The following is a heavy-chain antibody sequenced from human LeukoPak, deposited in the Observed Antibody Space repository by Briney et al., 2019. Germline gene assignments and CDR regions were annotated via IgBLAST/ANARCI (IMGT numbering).Heavy chain of an antibody. CDR2: ISAYNGNT. J-gene: IGHJ4*02. CDR1: GYAFTSYG. CDR3: ARGKNFWSGFPFDY. Sequence: GASVKVSCKASGYAFTSYGISWVRQAPGQGLEWMGWISAYNGNTNYAQKFQGRVTITRNTSISTAYMELSSLRSEDTAVYYCARGKNFWSGFPFDYWGQGTLVTVSS. D-gene: IGHD3-3*01. V-gene: IGHV1-18*01.